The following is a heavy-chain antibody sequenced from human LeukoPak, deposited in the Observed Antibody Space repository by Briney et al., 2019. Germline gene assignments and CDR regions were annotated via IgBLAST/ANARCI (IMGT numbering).Heavy chain of an antibody. CDR3: ARSLGIVGATTKFDY. D-gene: IGHD1-26*01. V-gene: IGHV1-2*02. Sequence: ASVKVSCKASGGTFSSYAISWVRQAPGQGLEWMGWINPNSGGTNYAQKFQGRVTMTRDTSISTAYMELSRLRSDDTAVYYCARSLGIVGATTKFDYWGQGTLVTVSS. CDR1: GGTFSSYA. J-gene: IGHJ4*02. CDR2: INPNSGGT.